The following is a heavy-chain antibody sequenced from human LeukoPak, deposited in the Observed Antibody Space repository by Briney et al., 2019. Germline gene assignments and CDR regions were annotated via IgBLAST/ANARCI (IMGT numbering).Heavy chain of an antibody. J-gene: IGHJ6*02. CDR3: ASDTIFGVVTDYYYYGMDV. CDR2: INPNSGGT. D-gene: IGHD3-3*01. Sequence: ASAKVSCKASGYTFTGYYMHWVRQAPGQGLEWMRWINPNSGGTNYAQKFQGRVTMTRDTSISTAYMELSRLRSDDTAVYYCASDTIFGVVTDYYYYGMDVWGQGTTVTVSS. CDR1: GYTFTGYY. V-gene: IGHV1-2*02.